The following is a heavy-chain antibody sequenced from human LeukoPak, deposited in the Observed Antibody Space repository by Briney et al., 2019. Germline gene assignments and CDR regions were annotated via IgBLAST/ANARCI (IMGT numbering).Heavy chain of an antibody. CDR2: ISAYNGNT. CDR3: ARVFGDDYDYAY. J-gene: IGHJ4*02. V-gene: IGHV1-18*01. CDR1: GYTFTSYG. Sequence: ASVKVSCKASGYTFTSYGISWVRQAPGQGLEWMGWISAYNGNTNYAQKLQGRVTMTTDTSTSTAYMELRGLRSEDTAVYYCARVFGDDYDYAYWGQGTLVTVSS. D-gene: IGHD5-12*01.